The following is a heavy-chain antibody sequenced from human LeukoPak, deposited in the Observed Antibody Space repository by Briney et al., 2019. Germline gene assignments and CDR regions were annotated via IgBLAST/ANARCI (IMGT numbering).Heavy chain of an antibody. CDR3: ANTPGIAVAGTAFDY. D-gene: IGHD6-19*01. J-gene: IGHJ4*02. CDR1: GVTFSTYA. CDR2: ITGSGDDT. Sequence: GEYLRLSCAASGVTFSTYAMTWVRQAPGKGLEWVSAITGSGDDTWYADSVKGRFTISRDNSKNTLYLQMNSLRSEDTAVYYCANTPGIAVAGTAFDYWGQGTLVTVSS. V-gene: IGHV3-23*01.